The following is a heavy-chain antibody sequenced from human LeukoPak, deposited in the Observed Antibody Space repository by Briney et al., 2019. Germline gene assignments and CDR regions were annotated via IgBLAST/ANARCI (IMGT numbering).Heavy chain of an antibody. CDR1: GFTFSSYS. CDR2: ISSSSSYI. D-gene: IGHD6-19*01. Sequence: PGGSLRLSCPASGFTFSSYSMNWVRQAPGKGLEWVSSISSSSSYIYYADSVKGRFTISRDNAKNSLYLQMNSLRAEDTAVYYCARGAVAGTGVKYWGQGTLVTVSS. V-gene: IGHV3-21*01. J-gene: IGHJ4*02. CDR3: ARGAVAGTGVKY.